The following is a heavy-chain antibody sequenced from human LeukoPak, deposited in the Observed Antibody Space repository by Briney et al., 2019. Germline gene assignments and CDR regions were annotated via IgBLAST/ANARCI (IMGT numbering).Heavy chain of an antibody. CDR1: GFTFSNAW. D-gene: IGHD3-22*01. CDR3: TTGSPIFYYDSSGYRRTVDY. J-gene: IGHJ4*02. CDR2: IKSKTDGGTT. V-gene: IGHV3-15*01. Sequence: PGGSLRLSCAASGFTFSNAWMSWVRQAPGKGLEWVGRIKSKTDGGTTDYVAPVKGRFTISRDDSKNTLYLQMNSLKTEDTAVYYCTTGSPIFYYDSSGYRRTVDYWGQGTLVTVSS.